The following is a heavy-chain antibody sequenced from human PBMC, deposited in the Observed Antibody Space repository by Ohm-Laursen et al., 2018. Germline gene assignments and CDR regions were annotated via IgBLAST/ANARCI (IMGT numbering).Heavy chain of an antibody. V-gene: IGHV4-39*07. CDR1: GGSITSSSHY. CDR3: AGRGY. CDR2: IYYSGTT. Sequence: GTLSLTCTVSGGSITSSSHYWGWIRQPPGKGLEWIGSIYYSGTTYYNPSLKSRITISVDTSKNQFSLKLSSVTAADTAVYYCAGRGYWGQGTLVTVSS. D-gene: IGHD1-26*01. J-gene: IGHJ4*02.